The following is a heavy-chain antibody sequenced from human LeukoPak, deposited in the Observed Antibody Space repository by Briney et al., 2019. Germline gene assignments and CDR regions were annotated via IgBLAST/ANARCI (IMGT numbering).Heavy chain of an antibody. D-gene: IGHD6-19*01. V-gene: IGHV5-51*01. Sequence: GESLKISCQGSGYSFSDYWIGWVRQMPGKGLEWMGIIYPHDSDTRCSPSFQGHVTISADKSISTAYLQWSSPKASDTAMYYCARPRAYSTGSYYFDCWGQGVLVTVSS. CDR2: IYPHDSDT. CDR3: ARPRAYSTGSYYFDC. J-gene: IGHJ4*02. CDR1: GYSFSDYW.